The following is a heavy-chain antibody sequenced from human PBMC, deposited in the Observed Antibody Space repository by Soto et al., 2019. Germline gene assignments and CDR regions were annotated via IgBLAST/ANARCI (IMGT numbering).Heavy chain of an antibody. CDR1: GFSLSTSGMR. V-gene: IGHV2-70*04. Sequence: SCPTLVNPTQTLTLTCTFSGFSLSTSGMRVSWIRQPPGKALEWLARIDWDDDKFYSTSLKTRLTISKDTSKNQVVLTMTNMDPVDTATYYCARIRQEGMDVWGQGTTVTVSS. CDR2: IDWDDDK. CDR3: ARIRQEGMDV. J-gene: IGHJ6*02.